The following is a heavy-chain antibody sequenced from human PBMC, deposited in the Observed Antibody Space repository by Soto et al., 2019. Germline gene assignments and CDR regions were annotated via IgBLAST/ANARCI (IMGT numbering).Heavy chain of an antibody. V-gene: IGHV1-3*01. CDR1: GYTFTSYA. Sequence: ASVKVSCKASGYTFTSYAIQWLRQAPGQRLEWMGWVNPANGQTKYSQQFQGRVIITGDASASTAYMDLSSLTSEDTALYYCAKEVQGTSLLGYWGRGTLVTVSS. CDR2: VNPANGQT. CDR3: AKEVQGTSLLGY. J-gene: IGHJ4*02.